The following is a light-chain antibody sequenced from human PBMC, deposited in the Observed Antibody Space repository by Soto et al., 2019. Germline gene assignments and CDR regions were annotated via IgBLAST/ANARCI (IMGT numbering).Light chain of an antibody. Sequence: DIVMTQSPDSLTVSLGERATINCKSSQNVLYNSNNKNYLAWYQQKPGQPPKLLIYWASTRESGVPDRFSGSGSGNDYTLTINSLQAEDVAVYYCQQYYGIPLTFGGGTKVEIK. CDR1: QNVLYNSNNKNY. V-gene: IGKV4-1*01. CDR2: WAS. CDR3: QQYYGIPLT. J-gene: IGKJ4*01.